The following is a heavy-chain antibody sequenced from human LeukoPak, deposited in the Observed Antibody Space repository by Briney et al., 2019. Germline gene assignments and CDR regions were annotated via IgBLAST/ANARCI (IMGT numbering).Heavy chain of an antibody. Sequence: ASVKGSCKASGYTFTGYYMHWVRQAPGQGLEWMGWINPNSGGTNYAQKFQGRVTITRNTSISTAYMELSSLRSEDTAVYYCAREPDYGSGIYFDYWGQGTLVTVSS. J-gene: IGHJ4*02. CDR2: INPNSGGT. D-gene: IGHD3-10*01. CDR1: GYTFTGYY. CDR3: AREPDYGSGIYFDY. V-gene: IGHV1-2*02.